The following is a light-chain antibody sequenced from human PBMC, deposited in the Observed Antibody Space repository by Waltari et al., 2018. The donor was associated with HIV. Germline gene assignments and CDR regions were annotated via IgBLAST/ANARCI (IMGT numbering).Light chain of an antibody. Sequence: EIVMTQSPATLSLSPGERAPLSCRASQSLGNNLAWYQQKPGQAPRLLMYYASIRATGIPARFSGSGSGTDFTLTISSLGPEDFAVYYCQQRYRWPDTFGQGTKLEIK. CDR1: QSLGNN. V-gene: IGKV3-11*01. CDR2: YAS. CDR3: QQRYRWPDT. J-gene: IGKJ2*01.